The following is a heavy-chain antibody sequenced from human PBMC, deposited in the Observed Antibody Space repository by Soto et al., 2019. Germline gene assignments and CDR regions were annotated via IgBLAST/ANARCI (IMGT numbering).Heavy chain of an antibody. V-gene: IGHV4-38-2*01. Sequence: SETLSLTCAVSGYSINSDYYWGWIRQPPGKGLEWIGSVDHSGRTYYSPSLRSRLTIFIDTSKNQFSLRLTSVTAADTAMYFCAKKGYYPSGKINFFHSSGPGTM. D-gene: IGHD3-10*01. CDR3: AKKGYYPSGKINFFHS. J-gene: IGHJ4*02. CDR2: VDHSGRT. CDR1: GYSINSDYY.